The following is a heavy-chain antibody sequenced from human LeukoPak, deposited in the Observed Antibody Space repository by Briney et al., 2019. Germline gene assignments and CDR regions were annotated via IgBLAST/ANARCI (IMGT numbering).Heavy chain of an antibody. CDR1: GFDFSSNW. V-gene: IGHV3-74*01. CDR2: IKGDGIST. J-gene: IGHJ4*02. CDR3: AKDHYWSIDY. Sequence: GGSLRLSCAASGFDFSSNWMHWVRHAPEQGLVWVSRIKGDGISTNYADSVKGRFTISRDIAKNTLYLQMNSLRAEDTGVYYCAKDHYWSIDYWGRGTLVTVSS. D-gene: IGHD3-3*01.